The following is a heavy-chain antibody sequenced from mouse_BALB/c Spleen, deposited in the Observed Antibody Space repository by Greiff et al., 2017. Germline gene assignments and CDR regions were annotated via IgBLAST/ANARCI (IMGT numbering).Heavy chain of an antibody. V-gene: IGHV3-2*02. CDR2: ISYSGST. J-gene: IGHJ4*01. Sequence: EVQGVESGPGLVKPSQSLSLTCTVTGYSITSDYAWNWIRQFPGNKLEWMGYISYSGSTSYNPSLKSRISITRDTSKNQFFLQLNSVTTEDTATYYCARDGYHAMDYWGQGTSVTVSS. CDR3: ARDGYHAMDY. D-gene: IGHD2-3*01. CDR1: GYSITSDYA.